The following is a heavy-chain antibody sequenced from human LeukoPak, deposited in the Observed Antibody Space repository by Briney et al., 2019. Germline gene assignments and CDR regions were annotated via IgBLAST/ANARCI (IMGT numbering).Heavy chain of an antibody. J-gene: IGHJ4*02. V-gene: IGHV3-7*01. CDR3: ARRYRATSAEDFDY. Sequence: PGGSQRLSCAASGFTFSSYWMSWVRQAPGKGLEWVANIKQDGSEKYYVDSVKGRFTISRDNAKNSLYLQMNSLTVGDAAMYYCARRYRATSAEDFDYWGQGTLVTVSS. D-gene: IGHD3-16*02. CDR1: GFTFSSYW. CDR2: IKQDGSEK.